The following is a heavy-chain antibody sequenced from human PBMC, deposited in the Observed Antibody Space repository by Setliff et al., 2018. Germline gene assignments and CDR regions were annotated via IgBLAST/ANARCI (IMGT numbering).Heavy chain of an antibody. CDR1: GGTFSDYY. J-gene: IGHJ5*02. CDR2: INHSGIT. CDR3: ARGRNIAARLLDT. V-gene: IGHV4-34*01. Sequence: ETLSLTCTAYGGTFSDYYWTWIRQPPGKGLEWIGEINHSGITNYNPSLKSRVTISVDTSKNQFSLTMSSVTAADAAVYYCARGRNIAARLLDTWGQGSRVTVSS. D-gene: IGHD6-6*01.